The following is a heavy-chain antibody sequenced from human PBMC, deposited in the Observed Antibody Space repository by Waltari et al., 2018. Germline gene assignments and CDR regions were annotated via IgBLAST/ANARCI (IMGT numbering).Heavy chain of an antibody. CDR1: GGTFSSYA. V-gene: IGHV1-69*01. D-gene: IGHD3-10*01. CDR2: IIPIFGTA. Sequence: QVQLVQSGAEVKKPGSSMTVSCKASGGTFSSYAISWVRQAPGQGLEWMGGIIPIFGTANYAQKFQGRVTITADESTSTAYMELSSLRSEDTAVYYCARGSPHYGSGSLCFDYWGQGTLVTVSS. J-gene: IGHJ4*02. CDR3: ARGSPHYGSGSLCFDY.